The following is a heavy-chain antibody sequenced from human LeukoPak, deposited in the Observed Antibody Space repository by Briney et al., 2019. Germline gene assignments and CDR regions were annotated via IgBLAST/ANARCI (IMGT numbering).Heavy chain of an antibody. D-gene: IGHD3-9*01. CDR1: GYTFTSYG. V-gene: IGHV1-18*01. CDR2: ISAYNGNT. CDR3: ARGARLVSKSYGMDV. Sequence: ASVKVSCKASGYTFTSYGIIWVRQAPGQGLEWMGWISAYNGNTNYAQKLQGRVTMTTDTSTSTAYMELRSLRSDDTAVYYCARGARLVSKSYGMDVWGQGTTVTVSS. J-gene: IGHJ6*02.